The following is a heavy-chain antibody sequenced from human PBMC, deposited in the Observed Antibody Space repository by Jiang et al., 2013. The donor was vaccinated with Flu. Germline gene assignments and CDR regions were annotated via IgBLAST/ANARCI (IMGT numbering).Heavy chain of an antibody. Sequence: GAEVKKPGATVKVSCKTSGFTFTDYYFHWVRQAPGQGLEWMGWINPNSSDTSYAQKFQGRVTMTTDTSINTAYMELTRLTSDDTAIYYCARDPDTPMPIDFWGQGTLVAVSS. J-gene: IGHJ4*02. CDR1: GFTFTDYY. CDR3: ARDPDTPMPIDF. D-gene: IGHD5-18*01. CDR2: INPNSSDT. V-gene: IGHV1-2*02.